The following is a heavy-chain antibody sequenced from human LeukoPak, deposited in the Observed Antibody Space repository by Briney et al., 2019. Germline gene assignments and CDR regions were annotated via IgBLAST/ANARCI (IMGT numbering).Heavy chain of an antibody. J-gene: IGHJ4*02. V-gene: IGHV3-30*03. CDR3: ATEADCSGTSCLALDH. D-gene: IGHD2-2*01. CDR1: GCTSRSSG. CDR2: ISYDVIET. Sequence: GTSLRLSCADSGCTSRSSGLHWVRQAPGKGLEWVARISYDVIETNYADSVEGRFSISRDTSKNTVYLQMNSLRTEDTVVYYCATEADCSGTSCLALDHWGQGTLVIVSS.